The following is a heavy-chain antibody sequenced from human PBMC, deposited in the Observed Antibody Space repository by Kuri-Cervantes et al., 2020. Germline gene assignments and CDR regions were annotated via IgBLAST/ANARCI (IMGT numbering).Heavy chain of an antibody. V-gene: IGHV4-38-2*01. D-gene: IGHD3-10*01. J-gene: IGHJ4*02. CDR2: IYHSGRT. Sequence: SETLSLTCAVSGYSISSGYYWGWIRQPPGKGLEWIGNIYHSGRTNYNPSLKSRVAISVDTSKNQFSLNLNSVTVADTAVFYCARHKGRFYGLGTYPSPFDCWGQGTLVTVSS. CDR3: ARHKGRFYGLGTYPSPFDC. CDR1: GYSISSGYY.